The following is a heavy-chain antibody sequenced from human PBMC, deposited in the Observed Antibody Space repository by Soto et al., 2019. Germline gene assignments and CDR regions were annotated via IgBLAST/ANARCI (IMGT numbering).Heavy chain of an antibody. D-gene: IGHD1-26*01. CDR1: GYTFTSYA. CDR2: INAGNGNT. J-gene: IGHJ2*01. CDR3: ARGGSLYWYFDL. Sequence: QVQPVQSGAEVKKPGASVKVSCKASGYTFTSYAMHWVRQAPGQRLEWMGWINAGNGNTKYSQKFQGRVTITRDTSASTAYMELSSLRSEDTAEYYCARGGSLYWYFDLWGRGTLVTVSS. V-gene: IGHV1-3*01.